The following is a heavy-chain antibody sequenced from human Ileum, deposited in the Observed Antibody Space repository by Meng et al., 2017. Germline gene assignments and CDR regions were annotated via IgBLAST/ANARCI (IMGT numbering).Heavy chain of an antibody. J-gene: IGHJ4*02. CDR2: IYHSGST. V-gene: IGHV4-4*02. D-gene: IGHD3-10*01. CDR3: ARHSSGSYPYLEY. CDR1: GGIIINSNW. Sequence: QARLQESGPGLGKPSGTLSLTCPVSGGIIINSNWWRWVRQPPGKGLEWIGQIYHSGSTNYNPSLTSRVTISVDKSRNQFSLKLSSVTAADTAVYYCARHSSGSYPYLEYWGQGTLVTVSS.